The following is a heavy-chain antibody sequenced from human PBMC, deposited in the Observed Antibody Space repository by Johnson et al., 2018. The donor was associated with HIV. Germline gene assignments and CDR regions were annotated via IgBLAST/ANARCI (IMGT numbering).Heavy chain of an antibody. J-gene: IGHJ3*02. Sequence: VQLVESGGGAVQPGRSLTLSCAASGFTFDDYAMHWVRQAPGKGLEWVSLISWDGGSTYYADSVKGRFTISRDKAKNSLYLQMNSLRAEDTALYYCGKDQVAVLWDAFDIWGQGTMVTVSS. CDR2: ISWDGGST. CDR3: GKDQVAVLWDAFDI. CDR1: GFTFDDYA. D-gene: IGHD6-19*01. V-gene: IGHV3-43D*03.